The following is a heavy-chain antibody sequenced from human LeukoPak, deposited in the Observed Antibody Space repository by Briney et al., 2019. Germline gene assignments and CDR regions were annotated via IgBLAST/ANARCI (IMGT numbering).Heavy chain of an antibody. D-gene: IGHD3-10*01. CDR1: GGSISSYY. Sequence: SETLSLTCTVSGGSISSYYWSWIRQPPGKGLEWIGYIYYSGSTNYNPSLKSRVTISVDTSKNQFSLKLSSVTAADTAVYYCARVDKGFGYGSGSYYNVRFDYWGQGTLVTVSS. J-gene: IGHJ4*02. CDR3: ARVDKGFGYGSGSYYNVRFDY. V-gene: IGHV4-59*08. CDR2: IYYSGST.